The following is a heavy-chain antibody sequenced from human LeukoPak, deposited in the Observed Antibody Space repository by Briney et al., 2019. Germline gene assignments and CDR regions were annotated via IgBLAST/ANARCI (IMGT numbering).Heavy chain of an antibody. J-gene: IGHJ6*03. CDR3: ARDYFGSTIYYYYMDV. D-gene: IGHD6-13*01. CDR1: GYTFASYY. CDR2: INPSGGST. Sequence: ASVKVPCKASGYTFASYYMHWVRQAPGQGLEWMGIINPSGGSTSYAQKFQGRVTMTRDTSTSTVYMELSSLRSEDTAVYYCARDYFGSTIYYYYMDVWGKGTTVTVSS. V-gene: IGHV1-46*01.